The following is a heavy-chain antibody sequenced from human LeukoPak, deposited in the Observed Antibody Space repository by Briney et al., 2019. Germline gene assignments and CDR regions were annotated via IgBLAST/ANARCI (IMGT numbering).Heavy chain of an antibody. D-gene: IGHD2/OR15-2a*01. Sequence: GDSLKISCKASGYRFTSYWIAWVRQKPGHGLEWMGSLYPIDFDKTYSPSFQGQVTMSADRSINTAYLQWSSLKASDTAMYYCVRQKIVPGTSQLRTFDAWGLGTLVSVSS. CDR1: GYRFTSYW. CDR2: LYPIDFDK. V-gene: IGHV5-51*01. CDR3: VRQKIVPGTSQLRTFDA. J-gene: IGHJ4*02.